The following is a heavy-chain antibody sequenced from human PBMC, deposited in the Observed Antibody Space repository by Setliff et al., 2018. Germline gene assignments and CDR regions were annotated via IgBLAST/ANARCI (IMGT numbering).Heavy chain of an antibody. D-gene: IGHD3-10*01. CDR1: GDSISSRSYQ. Sequence: PSETLSLTCTVSGDSISSRSYQWGWIRQPPGKGLEWIGSIYYSGTAYYNPSLKSRVTISVATSKNQFSLQLTSVTATDTAVYYCARHQFVGGYYGSVTYRHFDYWGQGTRVTVSS. CDR3: ARHQFVGGYYGSVTYRHFDY. J-gene: IGHJ4*02. CDR2: IYYSGTA. V-gene: IGHV4-39*01.